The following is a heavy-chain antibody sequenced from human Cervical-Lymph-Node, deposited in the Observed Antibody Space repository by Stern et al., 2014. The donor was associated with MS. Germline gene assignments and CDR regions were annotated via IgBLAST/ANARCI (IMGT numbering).Heavy chain of an antibody. CDR1: SGSTGNKY. D-gene: IGHD3-16*01. J-gene: IGHJ4*02. Sequence: QLQLQESGPGLVKPSETLSLMCNFSSGSTGNKYWSWIRQPPGKGLEWIGHIYYIGSNNYTPSLKSRVTISLDTSKTQFSLKLSSVTAADTAVYYCARAGPYDYIWGNLRHRAFYFDSWGQGVLVTVSS. CDR2: IYYIGSN. V-gene: IGHV4-59*01. CDR3: ARAGPYDYIWGNLRHRAFYFDS.